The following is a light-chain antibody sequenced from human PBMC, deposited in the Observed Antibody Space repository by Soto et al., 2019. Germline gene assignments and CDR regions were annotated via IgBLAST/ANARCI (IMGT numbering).Light chain of an antibody. CDR2: SVS. CDR3: QQYHSWPRT. V-gene: IGKV3-15*01. J-gene: IGKJ1*01. Sequence: EIVLTQSQATLSVSPGDRASLSCRASQSVSTNLAWYQHKPGQPPRLLFYSVSASASGVPARYSVSGSETDFTLTISSLQSEDLAVYDCQQYHSWPRTFGQGTKVE. CDR1: QSVSTN.